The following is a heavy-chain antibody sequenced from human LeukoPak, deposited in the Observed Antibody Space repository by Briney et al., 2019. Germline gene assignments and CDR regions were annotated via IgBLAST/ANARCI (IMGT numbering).Heavy chain of an antibody. CDR3: ARGEPHYYYDSSGYYYP. V-gene: IGHV4-34*01. J-gene: IGHJ5*02. D-gene: IGHD3-22*01. Sequence: SETLSLTCAVYGGSFSGYYWSWIRQPPGKGLEWIGEINHSGSTNYNPSLKSRVTISVDTSKNQFSLKLSSVTAADTAVYYCARGEPHYYYDSSGYYYPWGQGTLVTVSS. CDR2: INHSGST. CDR1: GGSFSGYY.